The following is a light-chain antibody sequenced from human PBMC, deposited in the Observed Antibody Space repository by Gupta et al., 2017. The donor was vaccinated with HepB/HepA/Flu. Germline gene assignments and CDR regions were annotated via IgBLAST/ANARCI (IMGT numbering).Light chain of an antibody. Sequence: QSALTQPRSVSGSHGQSVTISCTGTSSDFGDNNYVSWYQQHPGKAPKRRMYDVSERPSGVPDRVAGSKSGNTASLTISGLQAEDEADYYCSSYAGRYTWLFGGGTKLTV. CDR2: DVS. V-gene: IGLV2-11*01. J-gene: IGLJ3*02. CDR3: SSYAGRYTWL. CDR1: SSDFGDNNY.